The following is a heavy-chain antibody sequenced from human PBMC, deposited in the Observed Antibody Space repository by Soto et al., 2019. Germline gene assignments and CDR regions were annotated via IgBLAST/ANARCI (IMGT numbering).Heavy chain of an antibody. CDR2: IYHSGST. Sequence: QVQLQESGPGLVKPSGTLSLTCAVSGGSISSSNWWSWVRQPPGKGLEWIGEIYHSGSTNYNPSLTSRVTISVDKSKNQFSLKLSSVTAADTAVYYCARVFGGGDDKRPMSDYWGQGTLVTVSS. CDR1: GGSISSSNW. D-gene: IGHD3-10*02. J-gene: IGHJ4*02. V-gene: IGHV4-4*02. CDR3: ARVFGGGDDKRPMSDY.